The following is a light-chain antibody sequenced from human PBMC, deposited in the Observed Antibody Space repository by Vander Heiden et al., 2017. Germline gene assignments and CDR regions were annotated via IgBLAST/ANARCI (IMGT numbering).Light chain of an antibody. CDR3: ATWDDGLNHYFV. CDR1: SSNIGRNN. Sequence: QPVLTQPPSASGTPAQRVTISCSRSSSNIGRNNVNWYQQLPGSTPKLLIYSNNQRPSGVPDRFSGSKSGTSASLAISGPQSEDEGDYYCATWDDGLNHYFVFGTGTRVTVL. J-gene: IGLJ1*01. CDR2: SNN. V-gene: IGLV1-44*01.